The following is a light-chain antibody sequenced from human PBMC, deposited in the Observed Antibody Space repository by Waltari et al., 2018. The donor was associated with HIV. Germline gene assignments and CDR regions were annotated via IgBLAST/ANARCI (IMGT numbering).Light chain of an antibody. Sequence: EIVMTQSPATLSVSPGERATLSCRASQSVSTNLAWDQQKPGQAPRLLIYGASTRATGIPARFSGRGSGTEFTLTISSLQSEDFALYYCQQYNDWPYTFGQGTKLEIK. CDR3: QQYNDWPYT. V-gene: IGKV3-15*01. J-gene: IGKJ2*01. CDR2: GAS. CDR1: QSVSTN.